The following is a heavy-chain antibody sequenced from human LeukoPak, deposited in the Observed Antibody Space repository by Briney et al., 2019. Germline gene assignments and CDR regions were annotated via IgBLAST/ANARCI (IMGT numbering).Heavy chain of an antibody. D-gene: IGHD3-22*01. CDR2: ISGSVDST. V-gene: IGHV3-23*01. CDR1: GFTFSSYA. J-gene: IGHJ4*02. Sequence: PGGSLRLSCAASGFTFSSYAMSWVRQAPGKGLEWVSGISGSVDSTYYADSVKGRFTISRDKYKNTLYLQMNSLRAEDTAVYYCAKVLFRDNSGPKTARVDYWGQGTLVTVSS. CDR3: AKVLFRDNSGPKTARVDY.